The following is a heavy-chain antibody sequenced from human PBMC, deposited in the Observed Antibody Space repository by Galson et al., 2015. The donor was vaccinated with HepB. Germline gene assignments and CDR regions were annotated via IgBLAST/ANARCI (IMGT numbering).Heavy chain of an antibody. D-gene: IGHD6-25*01. CDR3: ARDPYSSGSAGAGFDI. CDR1: GYTFTNYG. J-gene: IGHJ3*02. Sequence: SVKVSCKASGYTFTNYGITWVRQAPGQGLEWMGWISSYNGNTKYAQKFQGRVTMTTDTSTSTAHMEVRSLRSDDTAVYYCARDPYSSGSAGAGFDIWGQGTMVTVSS. V-gene: IGHV1-18*01. CDR2: ISSYNGNT.